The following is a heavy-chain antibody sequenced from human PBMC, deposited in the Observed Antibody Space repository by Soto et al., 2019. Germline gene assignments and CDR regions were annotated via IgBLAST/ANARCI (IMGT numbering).Heavy chain of an antibody. D-gene: IGHD2-21*02. J-gene: IGHJ3*01. CDR2: IYYSGST. CDR3: VRGDKGGFDL. V-gene: IGHV4-59*01. Sequence: PSEPLRLTWAVADVYISVYDWTWIRQPPGKGLEYIGYIYYSGSTNYNPSLKSRVTISVDTSKNQFSLKLSSVTAADTAVYYCVRGDKGGFDLWGQGTMVTVSS. CDR1: DVYISVYD.